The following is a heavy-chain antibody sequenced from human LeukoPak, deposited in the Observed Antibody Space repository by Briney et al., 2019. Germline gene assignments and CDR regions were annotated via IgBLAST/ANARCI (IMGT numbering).Heavy chain of an antibody. V-gene: IGHV3-11*05. CDR3: ARDYDYGDYPGY. D-gene: IGHD4-17*01. J-gene: IGHJ4*01. Sequence: PGGSARLSCAASGFTFSDYYMSWIRQAPGKGLEWVSYISSSSYTNYADSVKGRFTISRDNAKNSLYLQMNSLRAEDTALYYCARDYDYGDYPGYWGQGTMVTVSS. CDR2: ISSSSYT. CDR1: GFTFSDYY.